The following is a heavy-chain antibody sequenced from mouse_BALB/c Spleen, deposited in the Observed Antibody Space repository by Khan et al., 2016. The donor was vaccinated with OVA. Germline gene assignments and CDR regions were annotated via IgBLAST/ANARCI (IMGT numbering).Heavy chain of an antibody. CDR2: IYPGTDNT. CDR1: GYIFTSYW. D-gene: IGHD2-14*01. Sequence: QVHVKQSGAELVRPGASVKLSCKTSGYIFTSYWIHWVKQRSGQGLEWIARIYPGTDNTYYNENFKGKATLTADKSSSTAYMQLSSLKSEDSAVYCGARYEDVMDYWGQGTSVTVSS. J-gene: IGHJ4*01. CDR3: ARYEDVMDY. V-gene: IGHV1-76*01.